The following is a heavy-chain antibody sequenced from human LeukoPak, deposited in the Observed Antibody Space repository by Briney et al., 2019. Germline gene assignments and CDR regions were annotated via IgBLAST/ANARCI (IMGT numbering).Heavy chain of an antibody. CDR2: ISASGGST. CDR3: AKETRTRGGPIDY. J-gene: IGHJ4*02. Sequence: GGSLRLSCAASGFTLSSYAMSWVRQAPGKGLEWVSAISASGGSTFYADSVKGRFTISRDNSKNTLFLQMNSLRVEDTAVYYCAKETRTRGGPIDYWGQETLVTVSS. V-gene: IGHV3-23*01. CDR1: GFTLSSYA. D-gene: IGHD2-2*01.